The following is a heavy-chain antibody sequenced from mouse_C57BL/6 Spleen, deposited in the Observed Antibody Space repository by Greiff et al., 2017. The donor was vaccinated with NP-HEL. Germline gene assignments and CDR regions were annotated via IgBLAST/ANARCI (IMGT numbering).Heavy chain of an antibody. V-gene: IGHV1-82*01. CDR1: GYAFSSSW. CDR3: ARGGIDLLCAY. Sequence: QVQLQQSGPELVKPGASVKISCKASGYAFSSSWMNWVKQRPGKGLEWIGRISPGDGDTNYNGEFKGKATLTADKSSSTAYMQLSSLTSEDSAVYFCARGGIDLLCAYWGQGTLVTVSA. J-gene: IGHJ3*01. D-gene: IGHD2-1*01. CDR2: ISPGDGDT.